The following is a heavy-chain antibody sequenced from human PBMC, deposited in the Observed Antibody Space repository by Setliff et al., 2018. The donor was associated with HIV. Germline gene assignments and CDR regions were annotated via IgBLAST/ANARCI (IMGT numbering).Heavy chain of an antibody. V-gene: IGHV4-4*07. CDR2: IYTSGST. CDR3: ARLRINDF. J-gene: IGHJ4*02. CDR1: GVSLTGYH. Sequence: SETLSLTCSVSGVSLTGYHWSWTRQSAGKELEWIGRIYTSGSTNYNPSLKSRVTMSVDTSKNQFSLKLSSVTAADTAVYYCARLRINDFWGQGTPVTVSS.